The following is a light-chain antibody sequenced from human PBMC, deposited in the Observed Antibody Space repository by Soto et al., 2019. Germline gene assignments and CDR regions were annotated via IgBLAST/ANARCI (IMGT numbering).Light chain of an antibody. V-gene: IGLV2-14*01. CDR1: SSDVGGYNY. J-gene: IGLJ1*01. Sequence: QSALTQPASVSGSRGQSITISCTGSSSDVGGYNYVSWYQQHSGKAPKLMIYEVSNRPSGVSNRFSGSKSGNTASLTISGLQAEDEAHYYCSSYTSSSTPYVFGTGTKLTV. CDR3: SSYTSSSTPYV. CDR2: EVS.